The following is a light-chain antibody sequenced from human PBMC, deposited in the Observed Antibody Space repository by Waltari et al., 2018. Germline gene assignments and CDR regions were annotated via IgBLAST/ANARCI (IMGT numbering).Light chain of an antibody. CDR1: SSNIGSNT. J-gene: IGLJ3*02. CDR3: AAWDDSLIGPV. Sequence: QSVLTQSPSTSGTPGQKVTISCSGSSSNIGSNTVNWYQQLPGTAPKLLIYGNNQRPSGVPVRFSGAKSCTSASLASSGLQSEDEADYYCAAWDDSLIGPVFGGGTKLTVL. V-gene: IGLV1-44*01. CDR2: GNN.